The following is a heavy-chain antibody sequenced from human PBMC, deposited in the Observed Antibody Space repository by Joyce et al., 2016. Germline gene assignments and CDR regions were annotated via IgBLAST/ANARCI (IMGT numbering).Heavy chain of an antibody. D-gene: IGHD3-10*01. V-gene: IGHV3-48*02. Sequence: EVQLVESGGGLVQPGGSLRLSCAASGFTFSSYGMNWVRQAPGKGLEWVSDISTSSSAIYYADSVKGRFTISRDNAKNSLYLQMNGLRDEDTAVYYCAREAWFGELLFMFDSWGQGTLVTVSS. CDR3: AREAWFGELLFMFDS. CDR2: ISTSSSAI. CDR1: GFTFSSYG. J-gene: IGHJ4*02.